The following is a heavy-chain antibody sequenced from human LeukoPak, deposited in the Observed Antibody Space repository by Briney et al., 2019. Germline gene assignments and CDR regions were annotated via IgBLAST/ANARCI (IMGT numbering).Heavy chain of an antibody. CDR2: IKQDGSEK. CDR1: RFTFSNYW. Sequence: GGSLRLSCAASRFTFSNYWMNWVRQAPGKGLEWVANIKQDGSEKCYVDSVKGRFTISRDNSKNTLFLQMNSLRAEDTAVYYCAKNLYCGGGSCYPSALGMDVWGQGTTVTVSS. J-gene: IGHJ6*02. D-gene: IGHD2-15*01. CDR3: AKNLYCGGGSCYPSALGMDV. V-gene: IGHV3-7*03.